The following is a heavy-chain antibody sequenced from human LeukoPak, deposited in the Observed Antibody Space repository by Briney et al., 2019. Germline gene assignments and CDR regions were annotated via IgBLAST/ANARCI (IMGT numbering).Heavy chain of an antibody. D-gene: IGHD6-13*01. CDR2: IDWDDDR. V-gene: IGHV2-70*04. CDR1: GFSLSTSGMR. CDR3: ARSIAAAGRMDYYYYMDV. Sequence: SGPTLVKPTQTLTLTCTFSGFSLSTSGMRVSWIRQPPGKALEWLARIDWDDDRFYSTSLKTRLTISKDTSKNQVVLTMTNMDPVDTATYYCARSIAAAGRMDYYYYMDVWGNGTTVTVSS. J-gene: IGHJ6*03.